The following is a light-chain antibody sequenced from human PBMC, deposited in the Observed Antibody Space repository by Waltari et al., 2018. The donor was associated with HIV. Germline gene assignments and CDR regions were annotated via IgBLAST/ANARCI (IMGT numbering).Light chain of an antibody. V-gene: IGLV2-23*02. J-gene: IGLJ2*01. CDR3: CSYAGSSTFVV. CDR1: SHDVGRYYI. CDR2: EVS. Sequence: SALTQPASVSGSPGQSITISCTGTSHDVGRYYIVSWYQHPPGKAPKLMIYEVSKRPSGVSNRFSGSKSGNTASLTISGLQAEDEADYYCCSYAGSSTFVVFGGGTKLTVL.